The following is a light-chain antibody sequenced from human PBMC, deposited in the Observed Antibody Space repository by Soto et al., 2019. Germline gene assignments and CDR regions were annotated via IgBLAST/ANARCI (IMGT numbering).Light chain of an antibody. V-gene: IGLV2-14*03. CDR2: DVS. CDR1: SSDVGGYNY. CDR3: SSYTTSSTVV. J-gene: IGLJ2*01. Sequence: QSALTQPASVSGSPGQSITISCTGSSSDVGGYNYVSWYQQHHPGKAPKLMIYDVSNRPSGVSNRFSGSKSGSTASLTISGLQAEDEADYYCSSYTTSSTVVFGGGTKVTVL.